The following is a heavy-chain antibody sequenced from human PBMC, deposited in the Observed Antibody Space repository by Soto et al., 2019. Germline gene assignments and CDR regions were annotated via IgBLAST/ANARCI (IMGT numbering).Heavy chain of an antibody. CDR1: GFTVSSNY. CDR2: IYSGGST. J-gene: IGHJ5*02. Sequence: GGSLRLSCAASGFTVSSNYMSWVRQAPGKGLEWVSVIYSGGSTYYADSVKGRFTISRDNSKNTLYLQMNSLRAEDTAVYYCAREYYYDSSGYSYNWFDPWGQGTLVTVSS. CDR3: AREYYYDSSGYSYNWFDP. V-gene: IGHV3-53*01. D-gene: IGHD3-22*01.